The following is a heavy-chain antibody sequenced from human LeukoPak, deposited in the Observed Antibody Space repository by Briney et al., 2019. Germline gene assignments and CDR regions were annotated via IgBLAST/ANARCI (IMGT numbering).Heavy chain of an antibody. CDR3: ARQTGVGLFILP. J-gene: IGHJ4*02. CDR1: GDSISTSNSY. Sequence: SETLSLTCAVSGDSISTSNSYWGWIRRPPGKGLEWVGSIYYSGNTYYNPSLKSRVTISVDTSKNQFSLQLTAVTAPATAVHXCARQTGVGLFILPGGQGTLVTVSS. CDR2: IYYSGNT. D-gene: IGHD3-3*01. V-gene: IGHV4-39*01.